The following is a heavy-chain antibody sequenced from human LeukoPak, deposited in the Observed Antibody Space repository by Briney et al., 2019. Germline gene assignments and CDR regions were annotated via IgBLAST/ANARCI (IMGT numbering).Heavy chain of an antibody. D-gene: IGHD2-21*02. CDR3: AKEQEGTAIGGVFDY. CDR1: GYSFTSFG. V-gene: IGHV1-18*01. J-gene: IGHJ4*02. CDR2: ISAASGST. Sequence: ASVKVSCMASGYSFTSFGLSWVRQAPGQGPEWMGWISAASGSTNYAQKFQDRVTMTTDTSTTTVYMELRSLRSDDTAVYYCAKEQEGTAIGGVFDYWGQGPVVTVSS.